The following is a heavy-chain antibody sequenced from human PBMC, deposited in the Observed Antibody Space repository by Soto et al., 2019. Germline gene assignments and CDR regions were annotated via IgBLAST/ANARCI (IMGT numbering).Heavy chain of an antibody. CDR3: ARGRGAAANNFDF. J-gene: IGHJ4*02. CDR2: ISSSTRHT. D-gene: IGHD2-2*01. CDR1: GFTFSDYY. Sequence: QVQLVESGGGLVKPGGSLRLSCAVSGFTFSDYYMTWIRQAPGTGLEWVSYISSSTRHTNYADSVKGRFTISRDNAKNSLFLQMNSLRAEDTAGYYCARGRGAAANNFDFWGQGTLVTVAS. V-gene: IGHV3-11*05.